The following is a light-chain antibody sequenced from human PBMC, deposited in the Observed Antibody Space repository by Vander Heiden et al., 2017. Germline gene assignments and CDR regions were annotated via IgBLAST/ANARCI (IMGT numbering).Light chain of an antibody. V-gene: IGLV3-9*01. Sequence: SYELTQPVSVSVAPGHTASIPCGGNNIGSKNVHWYQQKPGQAPVLVIYRDTLRPSGIPERLSGSNTGNTATLTISGAQVGDEADYYCQVWVSNTVLFGGGTKLTVL. CDR1: NIGSKN. CDR2: RDT. J-gene: IGLJ2*01. CDR3: QVWVSNTVL.